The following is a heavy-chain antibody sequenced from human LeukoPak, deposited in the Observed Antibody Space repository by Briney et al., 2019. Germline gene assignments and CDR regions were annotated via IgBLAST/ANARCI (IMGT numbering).Heavy chain of an antibody. Sequence: GGSLRLSCAASGFTFSDYYMSWIRQAPGKGLEWVSYISSSGSTIYCADSVKGRFTISRDNAKNSLYLQMNSLRAEDTAVYYCARSSSSDAFDIWGQGTMVTVSS. CDR3: ARSSSSDAFDI. V-gene: IGHV3-11*01. J-gene: IGHJ3*02. CDR2: ISSSGSTI. CDR1: GFTFSDYY. D-gene: IGHD6-13*01.